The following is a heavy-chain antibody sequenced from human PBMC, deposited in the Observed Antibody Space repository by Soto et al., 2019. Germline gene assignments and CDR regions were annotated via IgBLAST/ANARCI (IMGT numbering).Heavy chain of an antibody. D-gene: IGHD3-22*01. V-gene: IGHV1-18*01. Sequence: ASVKVSCKATGYMVTRYGITWVRQAPGQGLEWMGWISLNNGKTNYAQKFQGRVTMTTDTSTNTAYMELRSLRSDDTAVYYCARTLELVVIDYWGQGTLVTVSS. CDR2: ISLNNGKT. CDR1: GYMVTRYG. CDR3: ARTLELVVIDY. J-gene: IGHJ4*02.